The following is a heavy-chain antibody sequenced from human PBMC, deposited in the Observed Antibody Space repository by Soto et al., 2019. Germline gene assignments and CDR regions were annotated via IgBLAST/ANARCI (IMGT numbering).Heavy chain of an antibody. CDR3: EGSGADSVVVTAAHVTKY. CDR2: INAGNGNT. J-gene: IGHJ4*02. V-gene: IGHV1-3*01. D-gene: IGHD2-2*01. Sequence: ASVKVSCKASGYTFTNYAMHWVRQAPGQRPEWMGWINAGNGNTRYSQQLQGRATITRDTSATTAYMELSSLRSEDTAVYYCEGSGADSVVVTAAHVTKYWGQGTVGTIST. CDR1: GYTFTNYA.